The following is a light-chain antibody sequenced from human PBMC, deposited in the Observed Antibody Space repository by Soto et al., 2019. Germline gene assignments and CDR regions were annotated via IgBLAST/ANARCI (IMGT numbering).Light chain of an antibody. CDR3: AAWDDSLNGRYV. V-gene: IGLV1-44*01. CDR1: SSHIGSNT. Sequence: QCVLTQPPSASGTAGQGVIISCSGSSSHIGSNTVNWYQQLPGTAPKLLIYSNNQRPSGVPDRFSGSKSGTSASLAISGLQSEYEADYYCAAWDDSLNGRYVFGTGTKVTVL. J-gene: IGLJ1*01. CDR2: SNN.